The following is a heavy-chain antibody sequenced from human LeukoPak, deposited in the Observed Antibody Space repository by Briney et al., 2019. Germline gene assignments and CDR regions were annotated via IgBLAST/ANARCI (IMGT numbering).Heavy chain of an antibody. CDR3: AASYSSSSLYFDY. CDR1: GYTFTDYY. J-gene: IGHJ4*02. CDR2: VDPEDGET. D-gene: IGHD6-6*01. Sequence: ATVKISCKVSGYTFTDYYMHWVQQAPGKGLEWMRLVDPEDGETIYAEKFQGRVTITADASTDTAYMELSSLRSEDTAVYYCAASYSSSSLYFDYWGQGTLVTVSS. V-gene: IGHV1-69-2*01.